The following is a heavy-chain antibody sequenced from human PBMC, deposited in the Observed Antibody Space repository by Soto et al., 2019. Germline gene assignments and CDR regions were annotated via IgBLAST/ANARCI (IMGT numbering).Heavy chain of an antibody. CDR2: LTASGLNT. D-gene: IGHD2-8*01. V-gene: IGHV3-23*01. CDR3: GKGLGNAKDV. CDR1: GFNFGSYG. J-gene: IGHJ6*02. Sequence: EVQLLESGGGLVQPGGSLRLSCSASGFNFGSYGMSWVRQAPGKGLEWVSGLTASGLNTYYTDSVKGRFTISRDNSRNTVYLQMSGLRVEDTAGFHCGKGLGNAKDVWGQGTTVTVSS.